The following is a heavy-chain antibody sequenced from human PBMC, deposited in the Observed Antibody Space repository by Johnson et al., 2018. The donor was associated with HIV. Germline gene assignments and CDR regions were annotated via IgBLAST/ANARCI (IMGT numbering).Heavy chain of an antibody. Sequence: QVQLVESGGGLVQPGGSLRLSCAASGFTVSSNYMSWVRQAPGKGLEWVAVISYDGSKKYYGDSARGRFTISRDISKNTLFLQMDSLRPDDTALYYCARGRKDRGAADGLDNDAFDVWGQGTLVTVSS. J-gene: IGHJ3*01. D-gene: IGHD6-13*01. CDR1: GFTVSSNY. CDR2: ISYDGSKK. V-gene: IGHV3-30*03. CDR3: ARGRKDRGAADGLDNDAFDV.